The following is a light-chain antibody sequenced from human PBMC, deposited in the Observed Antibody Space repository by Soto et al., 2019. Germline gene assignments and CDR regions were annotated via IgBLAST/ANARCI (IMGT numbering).Light chain of an antibody. CDR2: GAS. CDR1: QSVSSN. Sequence: EAVLTQSPATLSLSPGERVTLSCRASQSVSSNLAWYQQKPGQAPRLLIYGASTRATGIPARFSGSGSGTEFTLTISSLQSEDFAVYYCQQYNNWPPWTFGQGTKV. CDR3: QQYNNWPPWT. V-gene: IGKV3-15*01. J-gene: IGKJ1*01.